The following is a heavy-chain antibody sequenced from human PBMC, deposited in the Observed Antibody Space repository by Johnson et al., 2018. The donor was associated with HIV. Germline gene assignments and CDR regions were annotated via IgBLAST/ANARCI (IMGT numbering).Heavy chain of an antibody. CDR2: ISGSGSSP. CDR3: AREGPSERAGFDI. J-gene: IGHJ3*02. Sequence: QVQLVESGGGVVQPGGSLRLSCAASGITVSSNYMSWVRQAPGKGLEWVSGISGSGSSPHYADSVKGRFTISRDNAKSSLYLQVNSLRAEDTAVYYCAREGPSERAGFDIWGQGTMVTVSS. CDR1: GITVSSNY. V-gene: IGHV3-11*01.